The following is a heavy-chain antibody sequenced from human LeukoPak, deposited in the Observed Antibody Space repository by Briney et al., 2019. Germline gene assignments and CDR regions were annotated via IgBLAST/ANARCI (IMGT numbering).Heavy chain of an antibody. D-gene: IGHD3-22*01. Sequence: ASVKVFCKSSGYTFTICGFSWVRQAPAQGLEWMGWISAYNGNTNYAQNIQGTVTMTTDTSTSTAYMELRSLRSDDTAVYYCARDRPMIVVVTPQGFDYWGQGTRVTVSS. V-gene: IGHV1-18*01. J-gene: IGHJ4*02. CDR1: GYTFTICG. CDR3: ARDRPMIVVVTPQGFDY. CDR2: ISAYNGNT.